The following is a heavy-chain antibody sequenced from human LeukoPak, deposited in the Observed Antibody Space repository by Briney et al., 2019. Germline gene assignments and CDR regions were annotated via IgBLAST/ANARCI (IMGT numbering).Heavy chain of an antibody. Sequence: GGSLRLSCAASGFTFDDYAMHWVRQAPGKGLEWVSGISWNSGSIGYADSVKGRFTISRDNAKNSLYLQMNSLRAEDTAVYYCARLGCSSTSCYPRDPAQDGVDVWGQGTTVTVSS. CDR1: GFTFDDYA. CDR3: ARLGCSSTSCYPRDPAQDGVDV. V-gene: IGHV3-9*01. D-gene: IGHD2-2*01. CDR2: ISWNSGSI. J-gene: IGHJ6*02.